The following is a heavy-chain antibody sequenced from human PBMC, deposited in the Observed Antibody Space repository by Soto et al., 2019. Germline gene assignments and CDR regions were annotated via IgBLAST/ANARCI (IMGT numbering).Heavy chain of an antibody. Sequence: QVQLQESSPGLVKPSQTLSLTCTVSGGSISSGGYYWSWIRQHPGKGLEWIGYIYYSGSTYYNPSLKSRVTISVDTSKNQFSLKLSSVTAADTAVYYCARGPTRRYSSSIDYWGQGTLVTVSS. J-gene: IGHJ4*02. CDR1: GGSISSGGYY. CDR2: IYYSGST. V-gene: IGHV4-31*03. D-gene: IGHD6-13*01. CDR3: ARGPTRRYSSSIDY.